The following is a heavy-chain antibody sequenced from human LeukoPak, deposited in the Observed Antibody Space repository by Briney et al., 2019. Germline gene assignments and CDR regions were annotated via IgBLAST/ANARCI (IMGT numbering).Heavy chain of an antibody. CDR3: ATYRQVLLLFES. D-gene: IGHD2-8*02. V-gene: IGHV3-23*01. J-gene: IGHJ4*02. CDR2: ISGSGGST. Sequence: GALRLSCAASGFTFSSYGMSWVRQAPGKGLEWVSAISGSGGSTYYADSVKGRFTISRDNSKSTLSLQMNSLRAEDTAIYYCATYRQVLLLFESWGQGTLVTVSS. CDR1: GFTFSSYG.